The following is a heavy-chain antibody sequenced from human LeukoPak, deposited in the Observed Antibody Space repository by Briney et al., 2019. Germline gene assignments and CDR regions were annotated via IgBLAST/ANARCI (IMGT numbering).Heavy chain of an antibody. CDR2: MNPNSGNT. CDR3: ARGRVKAIGYCSGGSCLVY. V-gene: IGHV1-8*01. J-gene: IGHJ4*02. D-gene: IGHD2-15*01. CDR1: GYTFTSYD. Sequence: ASVKVSCKASGYTFTSYDINWVRQATGQGLEWMGWMNPNSGNTGYAQKFQGRVTMTRNTSISTAYMELSSLRSEDTAVHYCARGRVKAIGYCSGGSCLVYWGQGTLVTVSS.